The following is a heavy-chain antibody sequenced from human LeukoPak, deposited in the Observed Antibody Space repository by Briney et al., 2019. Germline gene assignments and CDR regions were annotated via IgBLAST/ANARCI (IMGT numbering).Heavy chain of an antibody. Sequence: GASVKVSCKASGYTFTSYAMHWVRQAPGQRLEWMGWINAGNGNTKYSQKFQGRVTITRDTSASTAYMELSSLRSEDTAVYYCAREIRIAAAGTFGYWGQGTLVTVSS. CDR3: AREIRIAAAGTFGY. CDR1: GYTFTSYA. V-gene: IGHV1-3*01. CDR2: INAGNGNT. D-gene: IGHD6-13*01. J-gene: IGHJ4*02.